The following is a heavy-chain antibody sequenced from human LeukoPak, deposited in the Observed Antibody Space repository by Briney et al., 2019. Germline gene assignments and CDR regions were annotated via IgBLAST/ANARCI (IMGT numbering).Heavy chain of an antibody. D-gene: IGHD4-11*01. CDR3: ARDLSLTGATVDY. CDR2: INPSGGST. J-gene: IGHJ4*02. Sequence: ASVKVSCKASGYTFTGYYTHWVRQAPGQGLEWMGIINPSGGSTIYAQKFQGRVTMTRDTSTSTVYMELSSLRSEDTAVYYCARDLSLTGATVDYWGQGTLVTVSS. V-gene: IGHV1-46*01. CDR1: GYTFTGYY.